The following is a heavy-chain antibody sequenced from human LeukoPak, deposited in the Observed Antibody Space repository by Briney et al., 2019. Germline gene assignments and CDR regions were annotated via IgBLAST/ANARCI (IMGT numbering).Heavy chain of an antibody. V-gene: IGHV1-18*01. J-gene: IGHJ4*02. CDR3: ARDLWVVIPRQQLVVAELGY. D-gene: IGHD6-13*01. Sequence: ASVKVSCKASGYTFTSYGISWVRQAPGQGLEWMGWISAYNGNTNYAQKRQGRVTMATDTSTSTAYMELRSLRSDDTAVYYCARDLWVVIPRQQLVVAELGYWGQGTLVTVSS. CDR1: GYTFTSYG. CDR2: ISAYNGNT.